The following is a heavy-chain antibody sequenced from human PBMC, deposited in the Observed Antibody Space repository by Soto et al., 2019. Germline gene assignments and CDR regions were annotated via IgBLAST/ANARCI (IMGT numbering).Heavy chain of an antibody. Sequence: SSETLSLTCSVSGGSISNYYWSWIRQPPGKGLEWIGYAYYSGSTNYNPSLKSRVAISVDTSKNQFSLKLTSVTAADTAVYYCASYNFGVFFDYWGQGTPVTVSS. D-gene: IGHD3-3*01. V-gene: IGHV4-59*01. CDR1: GGSISNYY. J-gene: IGHJ4*02. CDR2: AYYSGST. CDR3: ASYNFGVFFDY.